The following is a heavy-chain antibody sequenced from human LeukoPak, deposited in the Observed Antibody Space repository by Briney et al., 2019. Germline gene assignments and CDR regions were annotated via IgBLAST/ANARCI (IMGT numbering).Heavy chain of an antibody. CDR2: ISSSSYI. CDR1: GFTFSSYS. J-gene: IGHJ4*02. D-gene: IGHD2-21*02. Sequence: GGSLRLSCAASGFTFSSYSMNWVRQAPGKGLEWVSSISSSSYIYYADSVKGRFTISRDNAKNSLYLQMNSLRAEDTAVYYCARGGPVVTAILGYWGQGTLVTVSS. CDR3: ARGGPVVTAILGY. V-gene: IGHV3-21*01.